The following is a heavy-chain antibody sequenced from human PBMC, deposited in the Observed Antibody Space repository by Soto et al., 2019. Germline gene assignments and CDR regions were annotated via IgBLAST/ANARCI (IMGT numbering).Heavy chain of an antibody. CDR3: ASGYDILTGYPRGDYYGMDV. J-gene: IGHJ6*02. D-gene: IGHD3-9*01. Sequence: SLTCTVSGGSISSGGYSWSWIRQPPGKGLEWIGSIYYSGSTYYNPSLKSRVTISVDTSKNQFSLKLSSVTAADTAVYYCASGYDILTGYPRGDYYGMDVWGQGTTVTVSS. CDR2: IYYSGST. V-gene: IGHV4-39*01. CDR1: GGSISSGGYS.